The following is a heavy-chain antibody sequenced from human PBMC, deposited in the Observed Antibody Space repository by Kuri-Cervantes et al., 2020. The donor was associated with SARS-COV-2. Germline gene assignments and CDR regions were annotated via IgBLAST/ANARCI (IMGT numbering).Heavy chain of an antibody. CDR2: INPSGGST. D-gene: IGHD6-19*01. Sequence: ASVKVSCKASGYTFTSYYMHWVRQAPGQGLEWMGIINPSGGSTSYAQNFQGRVTMTRDTSTSTVYMELSSLRSDDTAVYYCARVAVAALDYWGQGTLVTVSS. CDR3: ARVAVAALDY. V-gene: IGHV1-46*01. J-gene: IGHJ4*02. CDR1: GYTFTSYY.